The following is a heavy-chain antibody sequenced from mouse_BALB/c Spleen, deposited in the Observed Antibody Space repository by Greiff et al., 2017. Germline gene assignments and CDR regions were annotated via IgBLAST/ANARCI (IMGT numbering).Heavy chain of an antibody. V-gene: IGHV5-17*02. CDR1: GFTFSSFG. D-gene: IGHD2-1*01. CDR3: ARWRYYGNYEGAMDY. Sequence: EVKLVESGGGLVQPGGSRKLSCAASGFTFSSFGMHWVRQAPEKGLEWVAYISSGSSTIYYADTVKGRFTISRDNPKNTLFLQMTSLRSEDTAMYYCARWRYYGNYEGAMDYWGQGTSVTVSS. CDR2: ISSGSSTI. J-gene: IGHJ4*01.